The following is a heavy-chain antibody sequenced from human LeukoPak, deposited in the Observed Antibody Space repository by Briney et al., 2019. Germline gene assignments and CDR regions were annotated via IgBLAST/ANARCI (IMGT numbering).Heavy chain of an antibody. J-gene: IGHJ6*02. CDR1: GFTFSSYS. CDR3: ARVKRYFDWLLKPPLRLTTDYGMDV. CDR2: ISSSSSTI. D-gene: IGHD3-9*01. V-gene: IGHV3-48*01. Sequence: GGSLRLSCAASGFTFSSYSMNWDRKAPGKGLEWVSYISSSSSTIYYVDSVKGRFTISRDNAKNSLYLQMNSLRAEDTAVYYCARVKRYFDWLLKPPLRLTTDYGMDVWGQGTTVTVSS.